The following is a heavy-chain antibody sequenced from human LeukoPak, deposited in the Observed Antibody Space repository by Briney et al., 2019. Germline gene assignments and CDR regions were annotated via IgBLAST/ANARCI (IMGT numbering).Heavy chain of an antibody. D-gene: IGHD3-22*01. CDR3: ARANYYYDSSGYKYYFDY. CDR1: GGSISSYY. CDR2: IYYSGST. J-gene: IGHJ4*02. Sequence: SETLSLTCTVSGGSISSYYWSWIRQPPGKGLEWIGYIYYSGSTNYNPSLKSRVTMSVDTSKNQFSLKLSSVTAADTAVYYCARANYYYDSSGYKYYFDYWGQGTLVTVSS. V-gene: IGHV4-59*01.